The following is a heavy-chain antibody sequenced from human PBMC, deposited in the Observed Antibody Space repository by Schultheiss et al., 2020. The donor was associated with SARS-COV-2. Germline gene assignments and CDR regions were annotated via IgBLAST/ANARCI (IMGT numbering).Heavy chain of an antibody. D-gene: IGHD3-3*01. CDR1: GFTFSSYS. CDR2: INPDGSTT. V-gene: IGHV3-74*01. J-gene: IGHJ3*02. Sequence: GGSLRLSCAASGFTFSSYSMNWVRQAPGKGLVWVSRINPDGSTTNYADSVKGRFTISRDNAKNSLYLQMNSLRAEDTAVYYCARDYTLAPYYDFWSGYPINGAFDIWGQGTMVTVSS. CDR3: ARDYTLAPYYDFWSGYPINGAFDI.